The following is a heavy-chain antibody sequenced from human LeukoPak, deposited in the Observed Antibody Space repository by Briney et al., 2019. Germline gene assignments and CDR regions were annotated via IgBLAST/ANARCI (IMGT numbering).Heavy chain of an antibody. CDR2: ISSSSSYI. D-gene: IGHD1-1*01. CDR1: GFTFSSYS. CDR3: ARDRERTLLPDAFDI. V-gene: IGHV3-21*04. J-gene: IGHJ3*02. Sequence: GGSLRLSCAASGFTFSSYSMNWVRQAPGKGLEWVSSISSSSSYIYYADSVKGRFTISRDNSKNTLYLQMNSLRSDDTAVYYCARDRERTLLPDAFDIWGQGTMVNVSS.